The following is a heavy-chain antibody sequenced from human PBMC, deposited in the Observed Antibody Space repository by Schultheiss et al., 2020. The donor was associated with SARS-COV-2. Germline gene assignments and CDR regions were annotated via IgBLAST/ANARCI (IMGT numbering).Heavy chain of an antibody. CDR1: GFTFSDYY. V-gene: IGHV3-72*01. CDR2: TRNKANSYTT. D-gene: IGHD3-10*01. J-gene: IGHJ4*02. CDR3: ARVRLSGSRYYDY. Sequence: GGSLRLSCAASGFTFSDYYMSWIRQAPGKGLEWVGRTRNKANSYTTEYAASVKGRFIISRDDSKNSLYLQMNSLKSEDTAVYYCARVRLSGSRYYDYWAQGTLVTVSS.